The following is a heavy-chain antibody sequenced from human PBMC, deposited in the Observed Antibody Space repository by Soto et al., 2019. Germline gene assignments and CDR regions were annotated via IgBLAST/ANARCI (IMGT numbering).Heavy chain of an antibody. CDR3: ARDGSPYFDSSAYYLPFDY. Sequence: QVHLVEPGGGVVQPGRSLRLSCAASGFTFNNYAMYCVRQAPGKGLEWVAVIWYDGSNKYYGDSVKGRFTISRDNSKNTLYLQMNSLRAEDTAVYYCARDGSPYFDSSAYYLPFDYWGQGTLVTVSS. D-gene: IGHD3-22*01. CDR1: GFTFNNYA. CDR2: IWYDGSNK. J-gene: IGHJ4*02. V-gene: IGHV3-33*01.